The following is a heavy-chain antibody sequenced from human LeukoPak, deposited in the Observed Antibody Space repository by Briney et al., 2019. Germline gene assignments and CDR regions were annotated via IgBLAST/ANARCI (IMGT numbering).Heavy chain of an antibody. D-gene: IGHD2-21*02. CDR3: ASSNCGGDCYSGY. Sequence: SVKVSRKASGGTFSSYAISWVRQAPGQGLEWMGRIIPIFGTANYAQKFQGRVTITTAESTSTAYMELSSLRSEDTAVYYCASSNCGGDCYSGYWGQGTLVTVSS. CDR2: IIPIFGTA. V-gene: IGHV1-69*05. J-gene: IGHJ4*02. CDR1: GGTFSSYA.